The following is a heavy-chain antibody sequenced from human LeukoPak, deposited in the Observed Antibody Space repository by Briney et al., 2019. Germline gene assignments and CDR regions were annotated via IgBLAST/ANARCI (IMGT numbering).Heavy chain of an antibody. J-gene: IGHJ1*01. V-gene: IGHV3-23*01. D-gene: IGHD6-19*01. CDR3: AKDCTVAGRAAEYFQH. CDR2: ISGSGGST. CDR1: GFTFSSYA. Sequence: GGSLRLSCAASGFTFSSYAMSWVRQAPGKGLEWVSAISGSGGSTYYADSVKGRFTISRDNSKNTLYLQMNSLRAEDTAVYYCAKDCTVAGRAAEYFQHWGQGTLVTVPS.